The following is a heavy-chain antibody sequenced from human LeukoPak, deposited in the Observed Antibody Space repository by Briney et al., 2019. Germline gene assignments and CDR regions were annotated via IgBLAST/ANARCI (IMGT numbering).Heavy chain of an antibody. V-gene: IGHV4-31*11. CDR3: ARVGTGLDY. Sequence: SETLSLTCAVYGGSFSGYYWSWIRQHPGKGLEWIGYIYNSGSTYYNPSLKSRVTISVDTSKNQFSLKLSSVTAADTAVYYCARVGTGLDYWGQGTLVTVSS. CDR1: GGSFSGYY. J-gene: IGHJ4*02. D-gene: IGHD3/OR15-3a*01. CDR2: IYNSGST.